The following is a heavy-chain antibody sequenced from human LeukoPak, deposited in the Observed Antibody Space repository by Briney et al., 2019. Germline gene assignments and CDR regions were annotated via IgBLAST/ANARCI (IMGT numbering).Heavy chain of an antibody. J-gene: IGHJ3*02. CDR3: ARDPLLRVFDI. CDR1: GYTFTNFG. D-gene: IGHD1-26*01. Sequence: ASVKVSCKASGYTFTNFGINWVRHAPGQGLEWVGWINTNTGNPSYVQGFAGRFVFSLDTSVNTAYLQINSLKAEDTAVYYCARDPLLRVFDIWGQGTMVTVSS. V-gene: IGHV7-4-1*02. CDR2: INTNTGNP.